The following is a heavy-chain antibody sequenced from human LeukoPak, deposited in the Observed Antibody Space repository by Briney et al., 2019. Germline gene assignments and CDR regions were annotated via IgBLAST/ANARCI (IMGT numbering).Heavy chain of an antibody. CDR1: GGSISSGDYY. D-gene: IGHD4-23*01. V-gene: IGHV4-30-4*01. J-gene: IGHJ4*02. Sequence: PSETLSLTCTVSGGSISSGDYYWSWIRQPPGKGLEWIGYIYYSGSTYYNPSLKSRVTISVDTSKNQFSLKLSSVTAADTAVYYCAREVSRWPYYFDYWGQGTLVTVSS. CDR3: AREVSRWPYYFDY. CDR2: IYYSGST.